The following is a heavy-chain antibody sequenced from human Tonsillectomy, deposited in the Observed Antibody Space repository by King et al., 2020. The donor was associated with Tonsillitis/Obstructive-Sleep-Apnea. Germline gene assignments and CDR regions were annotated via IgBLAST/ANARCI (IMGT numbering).Heavy chain of an antibody. Sequence: QLQESGPGLVKPSETLSLTCTVSGGSISSVSYYRGWIRQPPGKGLECIGSFFYSGCTYYNPSLKSRVTIYVDTSKNQFSLKLSSVTAADTAVYYCARHMTTVTTPHDYWGQGTLVTVSS. CDR2: FFYSGCT. J-gene: IGHJ4*02. V-gene: IGHV4-39*01. CDR1: GGSISSVSYY. CDR3: ARHMTTVTTPHDY. D-gene: IGHD4-17*01.